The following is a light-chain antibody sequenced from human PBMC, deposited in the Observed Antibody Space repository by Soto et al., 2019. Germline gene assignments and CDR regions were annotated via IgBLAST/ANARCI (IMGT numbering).Light chain of an antibody. J-gene: IGLJ1*01. Sequence: QSVLTQPAFVSGSPGQSITISCTGTSSDVGGNKYVSWYQHYPGKAPKLMICDVSNRPSGVSNRFSGSKSGNTASLTISGLQAEDEADYYCSAFTGTTYVFGPGTKVTVL. CDR2: DVS. CDR1: SSDVGGNKY. CDR3: SAFTGTTYV. V-gene: IGLV2-14*03.